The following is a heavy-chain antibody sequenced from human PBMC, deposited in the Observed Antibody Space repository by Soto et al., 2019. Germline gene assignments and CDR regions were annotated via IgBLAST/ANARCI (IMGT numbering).Heavy chain of an antibody. D-gene: IGHD6-19*01. Sequence: QVQLLQSGSELKKPGASVKVSCKASGYIFTGYYMHWVRQAPGLGLEWMGWINPNSGDTNYTQKFQGWFTMTGDTSISTAYLELSRLRSADTAVYYCATSRISIAVAGETEYYFDYWGQGTPVTVSS. J-gene: IGHJ4*02. V-gene: IGHV1-2*04. CDR2: INPNSGDT. CDR1: GYIFTGYY. CDR3: ATSRISIAVAGETEYYFDY.